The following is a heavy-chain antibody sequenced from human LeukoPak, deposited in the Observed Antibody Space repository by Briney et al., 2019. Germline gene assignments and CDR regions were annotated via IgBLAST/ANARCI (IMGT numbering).Heavy chain of an antibody. CDR2: ISGSVGGT. CDR3: ARTNGYYDL. D-gene: IGHD1/OR15-1a*01. J-gene: IGHJ2*01. Sequence: GGSLRLSCAASGFTFSSHGISWVCQAPGKGLEWVSGISGSVGGTFYADSVKGRFTISRENSKNTVYVKLNSLRAEDMAVYYCARTNGYYDLWGRGTLVTVSS. CDR1: GFTFSSHG. V-gene: IGHV3-23*01.